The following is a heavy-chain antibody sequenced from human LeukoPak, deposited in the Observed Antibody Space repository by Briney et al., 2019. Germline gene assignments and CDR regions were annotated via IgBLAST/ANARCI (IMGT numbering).Heavy chain of an antibody. D-gene: IGHD3-3*01. V-gene: IGHV3-73*01. CDR2: IRSKANSYAT. CDR1: GFTFSGSA. J-gene: IGHJ4*02. CDR3: TRLPSRAYDFWSGQGGY. Sequence: GGSLRLSFAASGFTFSGSAMHWVRQASGKGLEWVGRIRSKANSYATAYAASVKGRFTISRDDSKNTAYLQMNSLKTEDTAVYYCTRLPSRAYDFWSGQGGYWGQGTLVTVSS.